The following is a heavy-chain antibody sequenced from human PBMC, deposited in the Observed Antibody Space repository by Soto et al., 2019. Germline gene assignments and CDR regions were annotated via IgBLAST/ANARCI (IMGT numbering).Heavy chain of an antibody. D-gene: IGHD2-15*01. J-gene: IGHJ5*02. CDR2: ISAYNGNT. Sequence: ASTNPCCKESGDSITSCGSLWVRQEQGQGLEWMGWISAYNGNTNCAQKLQGRVTMTTDTATSTAYMELGSLRSDDTAVYYCARAVGAVGYCSGGSCWEGFAPWRQGTPVTV. CDR3: ARAVGAVGYCSGGSCWEGFAP. CDR1: GDSITSCG. V-gene: IGHV1-18*01.